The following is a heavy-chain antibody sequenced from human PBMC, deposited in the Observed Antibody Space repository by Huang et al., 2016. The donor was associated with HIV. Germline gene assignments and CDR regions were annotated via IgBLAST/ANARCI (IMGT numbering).Heavy chain of an antibody. CDR1: GYDFGSYG. J-gene: IGHJ3*01. Sequence: QVQLVQSGGEVMQPGASVRVSCKASGYDFGSYGMSWVRQAPGQGLEGRGWVGSDSRDTSSAQKVQGRVTMTTDTSTTTTYMELRSLRSDDTAMYYCARDPYYSNRWKRNDASFLWGQGTMITVSS. V-gene: IGHV1-18*01. CDR3: ARDPYYSNRWKRNDASFL. D-gene: IGHD4-4*01. CDR2: VGSDSRDT.